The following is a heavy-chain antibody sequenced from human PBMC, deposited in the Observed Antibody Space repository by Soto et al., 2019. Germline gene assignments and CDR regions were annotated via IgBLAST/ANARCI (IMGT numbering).Heavy chain of an antibody. Sequence: GGSVRLSCAASGFIFKMYWMHWVRQSPGKGLVWISRIYNDGTYSDYADSVRGRFTISRDNVNDTLYLQMNNLRAEDSGLYYCTRGHRQISTGTGAYSGPGTQVTVSS. CDR1: GFIFKMYW. D-gene: IGHD3-10*01. CDR3: TRGHRQISTGTGAY. J-gene: IGHJ4*02. CDR2: IYNDGTYS. V-gene: IGHV3-74*01.